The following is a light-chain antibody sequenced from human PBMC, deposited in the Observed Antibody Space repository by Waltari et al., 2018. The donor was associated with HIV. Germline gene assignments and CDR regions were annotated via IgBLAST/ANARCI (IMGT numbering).Light chain of an antibody. CDR2: DDS. Sequence: SYVLPQPPSVSLAPGQPARITCGGNNIGRKSVHWYQQNPGQAPWLVVYDDSDRPSGIPERFSGSNSGNTATLTISRVEAGDEADYYCQVWDSSSDHVVFGGGTKLTVL. J-gene: IGLJ2*01. CDR1: NIGRKS. V-gene: IGLV3-21*02. CDR3: QVWDSSSDHVV.